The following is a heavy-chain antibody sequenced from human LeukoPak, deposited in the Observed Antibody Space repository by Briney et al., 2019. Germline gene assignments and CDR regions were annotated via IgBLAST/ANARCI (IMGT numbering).Heavy chain of an antibody. CDR3: ARVSIAARGFDY. CDR1: GFTFSAYN. CDR2: ISGSSSAI. D-gene: IGHD6-6*01. J-gene: IGHJ4*02. V-gene: IGHV3-48*01. Sequence: GGSLRPSCAASGFTFSAYNMIWVRQAPGKGLEWLSYISGSSSAIYYADSVQGRFTISRDNAKNSLSLQMNSLRAEDTAVYYCARVSIAARGFDYWGQGTLVTVSS.